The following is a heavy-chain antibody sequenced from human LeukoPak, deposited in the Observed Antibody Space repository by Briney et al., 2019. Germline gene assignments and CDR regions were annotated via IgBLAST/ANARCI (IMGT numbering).Heavy chain of an antibody. V-gene: IGHV1-18*01. J-gene: IGHJ4*02. CDR3: ARVAYSGGSVVAIWGIDY. CDR2: ISAYNGNT. CDR1: GYTFTSYG. Sequence: GASVKVSCKASGYTFTSYGISWVRQAPGQGLEWMGWISAYNGNTNYAQKLRGRVTMTTDTSTSTAYMELRSLRSDDTAVYYCARVAYSGGSVVAIWGIDYWGQGTLVTVSS. D-gene: IGHD1-26*01.